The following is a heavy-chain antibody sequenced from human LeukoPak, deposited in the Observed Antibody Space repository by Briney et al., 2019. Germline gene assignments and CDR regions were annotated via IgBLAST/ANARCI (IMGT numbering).Heavy chain of an antibody. Sequence: GGSLRLSCAASGFTFSSYAMHWVRQAPGKGLEWVAVMSYDGSNKYYADSVKGRFTISRDNSKNTLYLQMNSLRAEDTAVYYCARDYTGYFPWGQGTLVIVSS. CDR1: GFTFSSYA. CDR2: MSYDGSNK. D-gene: IGHD3-9*01. CDR3: ARDYTGYFP. V-gene: IGHV3-30-3*01. J-gene: IGHJ5*02.